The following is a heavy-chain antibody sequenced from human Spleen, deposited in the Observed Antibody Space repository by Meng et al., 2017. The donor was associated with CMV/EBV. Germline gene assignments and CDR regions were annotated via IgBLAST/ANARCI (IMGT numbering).Heavy chain of an antibody. V-gene: IGHV1-18*01. CDR2: ISAYNGNT. CDR1: GYTFTSYG. Sequence: ASVKVSCKASGYTFTSYGISWVRQAPGQGLEWMGWISAYNGNTNYAQKLQGRVTMTTDTSTSTAYMELRSLRSDDTAVYYCARGIYVRFLEWFAGRRDYYGMDVWGQGTTVTVS. J-gene: IGHJ6*02. CDR3: ARGIYVRFLEWFAGRRDYYGMDV. D-gene: IGHD3-3*01.